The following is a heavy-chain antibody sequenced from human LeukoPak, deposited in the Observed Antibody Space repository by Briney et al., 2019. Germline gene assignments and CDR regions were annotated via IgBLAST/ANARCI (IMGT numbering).Heavy chain of an antibody. J-gene: IGHJ4*02. CDR1: GFPFSSYA. D-gene: IGHD3-3*01. CDR2: ISGSGGST. Sequence: GGSLRLSCAASGFPFSSYAMSWVRQAPGKGLEWVSGISGSGGSTYYADSVKGRFTISRDNSKNALYLQMNSLRGEDTAVYYCAKKTTFWSGYYDYWGQGTLVTVSS. CDR3: AKKTTFWSGYYDY. V-gene: IGHV3-23*01.